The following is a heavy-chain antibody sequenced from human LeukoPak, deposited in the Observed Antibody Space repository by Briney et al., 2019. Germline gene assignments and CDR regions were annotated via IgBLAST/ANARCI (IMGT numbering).Heavy chain of an antibody. CDR2: IYYSGST. J-gene: IGHJ5*02. CDR3: ARLSLRENWFDP. V-gene: IGHV4-39*01. CDR1: GGSISSSSYY. Sequence: SETLSLTCTVSGGSISSSSYYWGWIRQPPGKGLEWIGSIYYSGSTYYNPSLKTRVTISVDTSKNQFSLKLSSVTAADTAVYYCARLSLRENWFDPWGQGTLVTVSS.